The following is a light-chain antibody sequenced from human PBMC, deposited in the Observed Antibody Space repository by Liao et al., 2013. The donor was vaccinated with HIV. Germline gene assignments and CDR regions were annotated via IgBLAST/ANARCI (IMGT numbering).Light chain of an antibody. Sequence: SFVLTQPPSVSVAPGQTATITCGGDSIGSDTVHWYRQKPGQAPVMVIFFDSDRPSGIPDRVSASKSGNTASLTISGTQAVDEADYYCQAWDSSTLWVFGGGTKLTVL. CDR2: FDS. CDR1: SIGSDT. CDR3: QAWDSSTLWV. J-gene: IGLJ3*02. V-gene: IGLV3-21*01.